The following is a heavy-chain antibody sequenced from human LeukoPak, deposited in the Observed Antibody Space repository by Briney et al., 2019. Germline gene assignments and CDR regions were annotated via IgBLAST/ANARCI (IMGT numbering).Heavy chain of an antibody. CDR1: GYTVTRYA. CDR3: ARDRCSSTSCCTGYYYYGMDV. V-gene: IGHV1-3*01. J-gene: IGHJ6*04. CDR2: LNAGNGNT. Sequence: ASVKVSCKASGYTVTRYAMHWVRQAPGQRLEWMGWLNAGNGNTKYSQKFQGRVTITRDTSASTAYMELSSLRSEDTAVYYCARDRCSSTSCCTGYYYYGMDVWGKGTTVTVSS. D-gene: IGHD2-2*02.